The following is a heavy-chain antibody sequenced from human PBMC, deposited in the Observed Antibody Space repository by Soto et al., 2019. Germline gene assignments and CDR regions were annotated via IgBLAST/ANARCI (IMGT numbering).Heavy chain of an antibody. CDR1: GFTFSSYA. J-gene: IGHJ6*02. CDR3: ARGGFGTMYYGMDV. V-gene: IGHV3-30-3*01. CDR2: ISYDGSNK. D-gene: IGHD3-10*01. Sequence: QVQLVESGGGVVQPGRSLRLSCAASGFTFSSYAMHWVRQAPGKGLEWGAVISYDGSNKYYADSVKGRFTISRDNSKNTLDLQMNSLRAEDTAVYYCARGGFGTMYYGMDVWGQGTTVTVSS.